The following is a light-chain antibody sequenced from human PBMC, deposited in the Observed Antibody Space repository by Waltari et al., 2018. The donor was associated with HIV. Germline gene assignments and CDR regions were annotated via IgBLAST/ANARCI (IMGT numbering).Light chain of an antibody. CDR2: GAS. CDR1: EAISNF. CDR3: QKYNRVPRT. Sequence: DIQMTQSPSSLSAAVGDRVTITCRASEAISNFLAWYQQKPGKVPNLLIDGASTLQSGVPSRFSGSGTGADYTLTITSLQPEDVATYYCQKYNRVPRTFGQGTKVEIK. J-gene: IGKJ1*01. V-gene: IGKV1-27*01.